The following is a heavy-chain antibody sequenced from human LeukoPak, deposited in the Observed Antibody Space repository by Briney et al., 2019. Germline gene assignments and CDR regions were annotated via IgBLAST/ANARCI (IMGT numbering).Heavy chain of an antibody. V-gene: IGHV3-74*03. Sequence: PGGSLRLSCAASGFTFRNHWMRWVRQTPGKGLVWVSRISSDGSSTTYADSVKGRFTISRDNAKNTLYLQMNNLRAEDTAMYYCARDQRVTGRPDIDYWGQGTLVIVSS. CDR3: ARDQRVTGRPDIDY. CDR2: ISSDGSST. J-gene: IGHJ4*02. D-gene: IGHD6-6*01. CDR1: GFTFRNHW.